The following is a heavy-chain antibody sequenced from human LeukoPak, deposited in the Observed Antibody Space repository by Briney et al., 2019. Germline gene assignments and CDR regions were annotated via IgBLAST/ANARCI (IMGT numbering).Heavy chain of an antibody. CDR3: AIPMIRGVISAFDI. J-gene: IGHJ3*02. V-gene: IGHV4-31*03. CDR1: GGSISSGNYY. CDR2: IYNSGST. D-gene: IGHD3-10*01. Sequence: PSQTLSLTCSASGGSISSGNYYWSWIRQHPGKGLEWIGYIYNSGSTFYNPSLKRRVTISVDTSKNYFSLKLRSVTAADTAVYYCAIPMIRGVISAFDIWGQGTMVTVSS.